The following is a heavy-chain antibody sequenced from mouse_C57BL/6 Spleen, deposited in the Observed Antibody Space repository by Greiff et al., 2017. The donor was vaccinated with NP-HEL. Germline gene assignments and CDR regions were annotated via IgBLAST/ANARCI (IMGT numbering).Heavy chain of an antibody. J-gene: IGHJ4*01. CDR3: ARRYYGNYEAMDY. CDR1: GYTFTDYN. V-gene: IGHV1-22*01. CDR2: INPNNGGT. Sequence: VQLKESGPELVKPGASVKMSCKASGYTFTDYNMHWVKQSHGKSLEWIGYINPNNGGTSYNQKFKGKATLTVNKSSSTAYMELRSLTSEDSAVYYCARRYYGNYEAMDYWGQGTSVTVSS. D-gene: IGHD2-1*01.